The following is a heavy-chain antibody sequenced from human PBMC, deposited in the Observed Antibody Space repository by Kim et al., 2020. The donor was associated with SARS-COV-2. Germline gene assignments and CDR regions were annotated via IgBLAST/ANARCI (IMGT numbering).Heavy chain of an antibody. J-gene: IGHJ5*02. D-gene: IGHD3-10*01. CDR3: ARASVFIGDRGFDP. CDR1: GGSISSGDYY. CDR2: IYYSGST. Sequence: SETLSLTCTVSGGSISSGDYYWSWIRQPPGKGLEWIGYIYYSGSTYYNPSLKSRVTISVDTSKNQFSLKLSCVTAADTAVYYCARASVFIGDRGFDPWGQGTLVTVSS. V-gene: IGHV4-30-4*01.